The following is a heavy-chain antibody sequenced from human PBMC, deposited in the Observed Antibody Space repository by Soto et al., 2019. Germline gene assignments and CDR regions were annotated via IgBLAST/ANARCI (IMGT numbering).Heavy chain of an antibody. D-gene: IGHD3-9*01. CDR2: INHSGST. Sequence: QVQLQQWGAGLLKPSETLSLTCAVYGGSFSGYYWSWIRQPPGKGLEWIGEINHSGSTNYNPSLKSRVTISVDTSKNPFSLKLSSVTAADTAVYYCARGHYDILTGYSGKHFDYWGQGTLVTVSS. V-gene: IGHV4-34*01. CDR3: ARGHYDILTGYSGKHFDY. CDR1: GGSFSGYY. J-gene: IGHJ4*02.